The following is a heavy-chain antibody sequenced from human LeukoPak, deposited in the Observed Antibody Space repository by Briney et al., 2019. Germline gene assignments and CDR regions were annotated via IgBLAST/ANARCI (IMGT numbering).Heavy chain of an antibody. Sequence: PGGSLRLSCAASGFTFSSYGMNWVRQAPGKGLEWVSSISSGSTYIYYADSVKGRFTISRDNAKNSLYLQMISLRAEDTAVYYCARDSCSGGTCHYSPWGQGTLVTVSS. J-gene: IGHJ5*02. CDR3: ARDSCSGGTCHYSP. CDR2: ISSGSTYI. CDR1: GFTFSSYG. D-gene: IGHD2-15*01. V-gene: IGHV3-21*01.